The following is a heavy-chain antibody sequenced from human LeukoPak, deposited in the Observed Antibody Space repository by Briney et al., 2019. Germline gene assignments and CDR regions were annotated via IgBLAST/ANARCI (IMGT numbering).Heavy chain of an antibody. J-gene: IGHJ4*02. D-gene: IGHD6-25*01. Sequence: GGSLRLSCAASGFTFSSYDMHWVRQAPGKGLEWVSAIGTAGDTYYPGSVKGRFTISRENAKNSLYLQMNSLRAGDTAVYYCARAAADGYYFDYWGQGTLVTVSS. CDR2: IGTAGDT. CDR3: ARAAADGYYFDY. V-gene: IGHV3-13*01. CDR1: GFTFSSYD.